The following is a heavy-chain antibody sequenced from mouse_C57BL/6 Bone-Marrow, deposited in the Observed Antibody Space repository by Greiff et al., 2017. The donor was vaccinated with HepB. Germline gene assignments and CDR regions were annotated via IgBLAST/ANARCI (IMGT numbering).Heavy chain of an antibody. CDR1: GYTFTDYY. J-gene: IGHJ3*01. V-gene: IGHV1-26*01. CDR2: INPNNGGT. CDR3: ARLGAQVPFAY. D-gene: IGHD3-2*02. Sequence: VQLQQSGPELVKPGASVKISCKASGYTFTDYYMNWVKQSHGKSLEWIGDINPNNGGTSYNQKFKGKATLTVDKSSSTAYMELRSLTSEDSAVYYCARLGAQVPFAYWGQGTLVTVSA.